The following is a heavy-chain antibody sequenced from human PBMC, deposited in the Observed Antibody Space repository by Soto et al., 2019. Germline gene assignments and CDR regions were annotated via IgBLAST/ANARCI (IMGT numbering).Heavy chain of an antibody. V-gene: IGHV4-30-4*01. J-gene: IGHJ5*02. Sequence: SETLSLTCTVSGGSISSGDYYWSWIRQPPGKGLEWIGYIYYSGSTYYNPSLKSRVTISVDTSKNQFSLKLSSVTAADTAVYYCARARVAGRNWFDPWGQGTLVTV. CDR3: ARARVAGRNWFDP. D-gene: IGHD6-19*01. CDR1: GGSISSGDYY. CDR2: IYYSGST.